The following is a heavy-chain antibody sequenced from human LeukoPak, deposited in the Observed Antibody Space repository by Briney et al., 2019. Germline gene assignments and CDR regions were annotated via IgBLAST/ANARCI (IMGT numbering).Heavy chain of an antibody. Sequence: SETLSLTCTVSGGSISSSSYYWSWIRQSPGKGLEWIGYIYYSGSTNYNPSLKTRVTISVDTSKNQFSLKLSSVTAADTAVYYCARAAGAFDIWGQGTMVTVSS. V-gene: IGHV4-61*01. CDR3: ARAAGAFDI. CDR1: GGSISSSSYY. J-gene: IGHJ3*02. CDR2: IYYSGST.